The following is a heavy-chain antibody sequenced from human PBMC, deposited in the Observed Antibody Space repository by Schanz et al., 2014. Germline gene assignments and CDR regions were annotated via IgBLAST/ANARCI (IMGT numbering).Heavy chain of an antibody. CDR2: ISYGTSYI. CDR1: GLTFTSAW. CDR3: ARIGGSVFDY. J-gene: IGHJ4*02. V-gene: IGHV3-21*04. D-gene: IGHD3-10*01. Sequence: EVQLVESGGGLVKPGGSLRLSCATSGLTFTSAWMSWVRQAPGKGLEWVSSISYGTSYIYYAESVKGRFTISRDNSKNSLYLQMNSLRAEDTAVYYCARIGGSVFDYWAQGTLVTVSS.